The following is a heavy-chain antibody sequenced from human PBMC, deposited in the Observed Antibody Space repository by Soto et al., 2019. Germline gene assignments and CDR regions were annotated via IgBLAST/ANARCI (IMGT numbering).Heavy chain of an antibody. V-gene: IGHV4-30-4*01. Sequence: LSLTCTVSGGSISSGDYYWSWIRQPPGKGLEWIGYIYYSGSTYYNPSLKSRVTISVDTSKNQFSLKLSSVTAADTAVYYCASCLPTHYYGMDVWGQGTTVTVSS. CDR2: IYYSGST. D-gene: IGHD1-1*01. J-gene: IGHJ6*02. CDR1: GGSISSGDYY. CDR3: ASCLPTHYYGMDV.